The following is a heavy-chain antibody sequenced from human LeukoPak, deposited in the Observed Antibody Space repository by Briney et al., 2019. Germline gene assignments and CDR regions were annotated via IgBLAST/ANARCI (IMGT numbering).Heavy chain of an antibody. CDR1: GDSISSSNW. V-gene: IGHV4-4*02. Sequence: SETLSLTCAVSGDSISSSNWWNWVRQPPGKGLEWIGEIYHSGNTNYNPSLKSRVTISVDTSKNQFSLKLSSVTAADTAVYYCASGPPTGYSYVYWGQGTLVTVSS. CDR2: IYHSGNT. CDR3: ASGPPTGYSYVY. D-gene: IGHD5-18*01. J-gene: IGHJ4*02.